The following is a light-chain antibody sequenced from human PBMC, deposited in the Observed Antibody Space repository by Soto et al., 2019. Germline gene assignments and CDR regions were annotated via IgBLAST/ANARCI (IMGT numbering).Light chain of an antibody. CDR2: GAS. CDR3: QQYGGSPRT. Sequence: EIVLTLSPGTLSLSPGERATLSCRASQSVSSSYLAWYQQKPGQAPRLLIYGASSRATGIPDRFSGSGSGTDFTLTISRLEPEDFALYYCQQYGGSPRTFGQGTKVDIK. J-gene: IGKJ1*01. CDR1: QSVSSSY. V-gene: IGKV3-20*01.